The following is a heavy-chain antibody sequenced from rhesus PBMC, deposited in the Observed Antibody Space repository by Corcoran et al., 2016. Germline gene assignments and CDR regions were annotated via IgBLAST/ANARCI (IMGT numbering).Heavy chain of an antibody. D-gene: IGHD6-25*01. J-gene: IGHJ4*01. CDR1: GGSISASYY. V-gene: IGHV4S9*01. CDR2: IYVKSAST. Sequence: QVQLQESGPGLVKPSETLSLTCAVSGGSISASYYWNWIRQPPGRGLDWLGNIYVKSASTYYNPSLRSRVTISKGTTKNQFFLKLSSGTAADTAVYYCARDRRQLELLWGQGVLVTVSS. CDR3: ARDRRQLELL.